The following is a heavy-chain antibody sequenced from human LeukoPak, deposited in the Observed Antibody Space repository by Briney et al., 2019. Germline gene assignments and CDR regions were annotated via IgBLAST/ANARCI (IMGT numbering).Heavy chain of an antibody. V-gene: IGHV3-53*01. J-gene: IGHJ5*02. D-gene: IGHD4-17*01. CDR2: IYSGGST. CDR1: GFTVSSNY. Sequence: GGSLRLSCAASGFTVSSNYMSWVRQAPGKGLEWVSVIYSGGSTYYADSVKGRFTISRDNSKTTLYLQMNSLRAEDTAVYYCARDVTDYGDPQYQHNWFDPWGQGTLVTVSS. CDR3: ARDVTDYGDPQYQHNWFDP.